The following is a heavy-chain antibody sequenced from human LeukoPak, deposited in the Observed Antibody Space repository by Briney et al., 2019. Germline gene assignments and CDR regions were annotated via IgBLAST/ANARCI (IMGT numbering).Heavy chain of an antibody. Sequence: SETLSLTCTVSGNSISSYYWSWIRQPAGKGLEWIGRISTSGSTNYNPSLKSRVTMSVDTSKNQFSLNLSSVTAADTAVYYCARETTGLARYFDYWGQRTLVTVSS. CDR1: GNSISSYY. J-gene: IGHJ4*02. D-gene: IGHD4-17*01. CDR3: ARETTGLARYFDY. CDR2: ISTSGST. V-gene: IGHV4-4*07.